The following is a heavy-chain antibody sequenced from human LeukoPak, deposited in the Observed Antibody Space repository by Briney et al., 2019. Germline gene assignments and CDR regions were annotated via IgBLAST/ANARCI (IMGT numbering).Heavy chain of an antibody. CDR3: AREESGGYFDY. V-gene: IGHV1-46*01. CDR1: GYTFTTRYY. CDR2: INNSGGGT. D-gene: IGHD2-8*02. J-gene: IGHJ4*02. Sequence: GASVKVSCKASGYTFTTRYYMHWVRQAPGQGLEWIGIINNSGGGTNYAQKFQGRVTMTRDTSTSTVYMELGSLTSEDTAVYYCAREESGGYFDYWGQGTLVTVSS.